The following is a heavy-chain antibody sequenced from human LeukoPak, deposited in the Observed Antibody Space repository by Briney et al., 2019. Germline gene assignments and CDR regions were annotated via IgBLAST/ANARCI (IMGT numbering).Heavy chain of an antibody. CDR3: ARFSPRDYYGSGSYLGGWFDP. Sequence: GRSLRLSCAASGFTFSTYAIHWVRQAPGKGLEWVSRINSDGSSTSYADSVKGRFTISRDNAKNTLYLQMNSLRAEDTAVYYCARFSPRDYYGSGSYLGGWFDPWGQGTLVTVSS. J-gene: IGHJ5*02. V-gene: IGHV3-74*01. CDR1: GFTFSTYA. D-gene: IGHD3-10*01. CDR2: INSDGSST.